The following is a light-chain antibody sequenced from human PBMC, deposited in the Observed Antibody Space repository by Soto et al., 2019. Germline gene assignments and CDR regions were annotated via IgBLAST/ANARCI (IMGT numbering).Light chain of an antibody. CDR3: AAWDVSLNGYV. V-gene: IGLV1-44*01. CDR1: SSNIGSNP. CDR2: SNN. Sequence: QSVLTQPPSASGTPGQRVTISCSGSSSNIGSNPVNWYQQLPGTAPKLLIYSNNQRPSGVPDRFSGSKSGTSASLAISGLQSEDEADCYCAAWDVSLNGYVFGPGTKGHRP. J-gene: IGLJ1*01.